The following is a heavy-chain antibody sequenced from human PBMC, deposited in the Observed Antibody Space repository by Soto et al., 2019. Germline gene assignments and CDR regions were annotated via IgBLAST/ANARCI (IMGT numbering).Heavy chain of an antibody. J-gene: IGHJ6*02. CDR3: ARVWVGASIDGMDV. V-gene: IGHV1-2*06. D-gene: IGHD1-26*01. CDR2: INPNGGGT. Sequence: QVQLVQSGAEVRKPGASVKVSCKASGYTFTGYYIYWVRQAPGQGLEWMGRINPNGGGTNYAQKFQGRITMTRDMSINTAYMELSRLRSDDTAVYYCARVWVGASIDGMDVWGLGTTVTVSS. CDR1: GYTFTGYY.